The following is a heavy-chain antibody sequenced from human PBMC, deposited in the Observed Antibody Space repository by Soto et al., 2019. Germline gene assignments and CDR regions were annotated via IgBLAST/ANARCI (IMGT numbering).Heavy chain of an antibody. V-gene: IGHV1-69*02. CDR2: IIPMLGIA. CDR3: ANRGYSYGFVIY. D-gene: IGHD5-18*01. J-gene: IGHJ4*02. Sequence: QVQLVQSGAEVKKPGSSVKVSCKASGGTFSSYTFSWVRQAPGQGLEWMGRIIPMLGIANYAQKFQGRVTITADKSTSTAYMELSSLRSEDTAVYYCANRGYSYGFVIYWGQGTLVIVS. CDR1: GGTFSSYT.